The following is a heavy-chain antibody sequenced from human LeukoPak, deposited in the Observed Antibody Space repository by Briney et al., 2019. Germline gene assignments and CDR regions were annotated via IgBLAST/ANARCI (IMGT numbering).Heavy chain of an antibody. Sequence: ASVRVSCKASGYTFTSYYMHWVRQAPGQGLEWMGIINPSGGSTSYAQKFQGRVTMTRDTSTSTVYMELSSLRSEDTAVYYCARDFPAAGDFDYWGQGTLVTVSS. CDR2: INPSGGST. CDR1: GYTFTSYY. CDR3: ARDFPAAGDFDY. V-gene: IGHV1-46*01. D-gene: IGHD6-13*01. J-gene: IGHJ4*02.